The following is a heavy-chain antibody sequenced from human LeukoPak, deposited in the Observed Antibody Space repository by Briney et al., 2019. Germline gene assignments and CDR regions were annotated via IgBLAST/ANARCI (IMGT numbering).Heavy chain of an antibody. CDR1: GFTVSSNY. D-gene: IGHD1-14*01. Sequence: GGSLRLSCAASGFTVSSNYMSWVRQAPGKGLEWVSVIYSGGDTYHADSVKGRFTVSRDSSKNTVYLQMNSLRVEDTAVYYCARGYTVGFDRWGQGTLVTVSS. J-gene: IGHJ5*02. CDR2: IYSGGDT. CDR3: ARGYTVGFDR. V-gene: IGHV3-53*01.